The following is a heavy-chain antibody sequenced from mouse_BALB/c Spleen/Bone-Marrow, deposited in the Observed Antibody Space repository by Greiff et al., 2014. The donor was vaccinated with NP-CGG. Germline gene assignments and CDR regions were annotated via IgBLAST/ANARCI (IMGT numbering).Heavy chain of an antibody. CDR2: INPDSRTI. J-gene: IGHJ3*01. CDR1: GFDFSGYW. V-gene: IGHV4-1*02. Sequence: EVKLQESGGGLVLPGGSLKLSCAASGFDFSGYWMTWVRQAPGKGLEWIGEINPDSRTINYKPSLKEKFIMSRDNAKNTLYLQMSKVRSEDTALYYCARNGYYGWMTYWGQGTLVTVSA. CDR3: ARNGYYGWMTY. D-gene: IGHD1-2*01.